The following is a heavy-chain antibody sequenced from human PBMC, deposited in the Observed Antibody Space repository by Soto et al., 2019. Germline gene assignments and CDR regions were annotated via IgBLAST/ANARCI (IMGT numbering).Heavy chain of an antibody. V-gene: IGHV3-33*01. CDR3: ARSGVPGAFDI. Sequence: GGSLRLSCAASGFTFSSYGMHWVRQAPGKGLEWVAVIWYDGSNKYYADSVKGRFTISRDNSKNTLYLQMNSLRAEDTAVYYCARSGVPGAFDIWGQGTMVTVSS. CDR2: IWYDGSNK. J-gene: IGHJ3*02. CDR1: GFTFSSYG. D-gene: IGHD3-10*01.